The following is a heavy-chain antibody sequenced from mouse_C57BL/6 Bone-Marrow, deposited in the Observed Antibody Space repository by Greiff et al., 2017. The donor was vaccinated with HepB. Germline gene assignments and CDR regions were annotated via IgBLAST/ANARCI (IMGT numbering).Heavy chain of an antibody. CDR2: ILPGSGST. Sequence: QVQLQQSGAELMKPGASVKLSCKATGYTFTGYWIEWVKQRPGHGLEWIGEILPGSGSTNYNEKFKGKATFTADTSSNTAYMQLSSLTTEDSAIYYCARHGSSSYWYFDVWGTGTTVTVSS. V-gene: IGHV1-9*01. D-gene: IGHD1-1*01. J-gene: IGHJ1*03. CDR1: GYTFTGYW. CDR3: ARHGSSSYWYFDV.